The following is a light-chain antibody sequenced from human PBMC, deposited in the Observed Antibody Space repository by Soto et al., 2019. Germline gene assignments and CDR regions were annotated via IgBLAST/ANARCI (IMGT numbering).Light chain of an antibody. Sequence: EIVMTQSPDILSVSPGERATLSCRAGQSISSNLAWYQQKPGQAPSLLIFGASTRATGIPARFSGSGSGTEFTLTISSLQSEDFAVYYCQRYNNWPYTFGQGTKVDIK. V-gene: IGKV3-15*01. CDR1: QSISSN. J-gene: IGKJ2*01. CDR3: QRYNNWPYT. CDR2: GAS.